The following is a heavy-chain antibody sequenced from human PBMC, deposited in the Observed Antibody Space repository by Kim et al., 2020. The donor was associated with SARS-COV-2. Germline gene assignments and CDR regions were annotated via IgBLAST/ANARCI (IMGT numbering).Heavy chain of an antibody. CDR3: AGDKEGYYDSSGYHWFDP. CDR1: GGSISSGSYY. D-gene: IGHD3-22*01. Sequence: SETLSLTCTVSGGSISSGSYYWSWIRQPAGKGLEWIGRIYTSGSTNYNPSLKSRDTISVDTSKNQFSLKLSSVTAADTAVYYCAGDKEGYYDSSGYHWFDPWCQGTLVTVSS. J-gene: IGHJ5*02. V-gene: IGHV4-61*02. CDR2: IYTSGST.